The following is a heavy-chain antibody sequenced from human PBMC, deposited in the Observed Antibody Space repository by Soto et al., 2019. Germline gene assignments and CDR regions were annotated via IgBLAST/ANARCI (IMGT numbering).Heavy chain of an antibody. Sequence: HSETLSLTXSVSGDSISNNKWWSWVRQPPGKGLEWIGEMHHSGSIHYNPSLKNRVTISLDKSNNQFSLRLTSMTAADTAVYYCATLPPRIVVVMTDLPTWGQGTLVTVSS. J-gene: IGHJ5*02. D-gene: IGHD2-15*01. V-gene: IGHV4-4*02. CDR1: GDSISNNKW. CDR3: ATLPPRIVVVMTDLPT. CDR2: MHHSGSI.